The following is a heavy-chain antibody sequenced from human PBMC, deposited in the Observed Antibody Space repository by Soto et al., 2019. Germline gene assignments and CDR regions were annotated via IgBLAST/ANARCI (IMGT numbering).Heavy chain of an antibody. CDR1: GGSISSSNW. D-gene: IGHD3-10*01. CDR3: ARFRKDYYGSGSYRGGYYFDY. V-gene: IGHV4-4*02. Sequence: SETLSLTCAVSGGSISSSNWWSWVRQPPGKGLELIGEIYHSGSTNYNPSLKSRVTISVDKSKNQFSLKLSSVTAADTAVYYCARFRKDYYGSGSYRGGYYFDYWGQGTLVTSPQ. CDR2: IYHSGST. J-gene: IGHJ4*02.